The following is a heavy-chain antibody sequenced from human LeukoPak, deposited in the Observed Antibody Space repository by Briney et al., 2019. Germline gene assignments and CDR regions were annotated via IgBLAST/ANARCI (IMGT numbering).Heavy chain of an antibody. D-gene: IGHD3-22*01. CDR2: ISSSSSYI. CDR1: GFTFSSYS. CDR3: ARAFDSSGYYAFGSYYYYMDV. J-gene: IGHJ6*03. Sequence: GGSLRLSCAASGFTFSSYSMNWVRQAPGKGLEWVSSISSSSSYIYYADSVKGRFTISRDNAKNSLYLQMNSLRAEDTAVYYCARAFDSSGYYAFGSYYYYMDVWGKGTTVTVSS. V-gene: IGHV3-21*01.